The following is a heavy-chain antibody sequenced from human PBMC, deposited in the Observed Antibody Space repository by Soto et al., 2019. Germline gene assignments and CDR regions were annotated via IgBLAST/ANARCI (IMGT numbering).Heavy chain of an antibody. Sequence: EVQLLESGGGLVQPGGSLSLSCAASGFTFSSYAMRWVRQAPGKGLEWVSAICGSGDSTYYADSVKGRFTTSRDNSKNTLYLQMNRLRAEDTAVYYCARRGSGSYYDYWGQGTLVTVSS. CDR1: GFTFSSYA. CDR3: ARRGSGSYYDY. V-gene: IGHV3-23*01. J-gene: IGHJ4*02. D-gene: IGHD1-26*01. CDR2: ICGSGDST.